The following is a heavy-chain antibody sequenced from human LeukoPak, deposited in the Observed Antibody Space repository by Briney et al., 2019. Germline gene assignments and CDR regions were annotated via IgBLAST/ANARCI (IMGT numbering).Heavy chain of an antibody. Sequence: GASVKVSCKASGYTFTSYGISWVRQAPGHRLEWRGWISAYNGNTNYAQKLQGRVTMTTDTSTSTAYMELRSLRSDDTAVYYCARDLRIVGATRFDPWGQGTLVTVSS. CDR2: ISAYNGNT. CDR3: ARDLRIVGATRFDP. CDR1: GYTFTSYG. V-gene: IGHV1-18*01. J-gene: IGHJ5*02. D-gene: IGHD1-26*01.